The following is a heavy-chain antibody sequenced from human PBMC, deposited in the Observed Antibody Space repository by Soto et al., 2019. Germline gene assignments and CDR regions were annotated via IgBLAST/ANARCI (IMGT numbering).Heavy chain of an antibody. J-gene: IGHJ4*02. CDR2: IIPIFGTA. V-gene: IGHV1-69*13. CDR1: GGTFSSYA. D-gene: IGHD6-13*01. CDR3: ARGTPNLAAAGTYDYFDY. Sequence: ASVKVSCKASGGTFSSYAISWVRQAPGQGLEWMGGIIPIFGTANYAQKFQGRVTITADESTSTAYMELSSLRSEDTAVYYCARGTPNLAAAGTYDYFDYWGQGTLVTVSS.